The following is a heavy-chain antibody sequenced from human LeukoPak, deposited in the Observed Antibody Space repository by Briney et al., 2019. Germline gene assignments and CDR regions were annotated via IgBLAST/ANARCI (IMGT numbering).Heavy chain of an antibody. V-gene: IGHV3-7*01. Sequence: GGSLRLSCAASGFTFSSYWMSWVRQAPGKGLEWLANIKQDGSEKYYVDTVKGRFTISRDNAKNSLYLQMNSLRAEDTAVYYCASASSGWYEDYWGQGTLVTVSS. CDR3: ASASSGWYEDY. D-gene: IGHD6-19*01. J-gene: IGHJ4*02. CDR1: GFTFSSYW. CDR2: IKQDGSEK.